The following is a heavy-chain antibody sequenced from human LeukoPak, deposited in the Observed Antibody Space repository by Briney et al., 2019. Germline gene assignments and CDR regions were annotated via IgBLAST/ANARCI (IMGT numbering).Heavy chain of an antibody. CDR2: IYYSGST. CDR3: ARDRFIGGLAIDI. V-gene: IGHV4-59*01. J-gene: IGHJ3*02. Sequence: SETLSLTCTVSGGSISSYYWSWIRQPPGKGLEWIGYIYYSGSTNYNPSLKSRVTISVDTSKNQFSLKLSSVTAADTAVYYCARDRFIGGLAIDIWGEGTMVTVSS. D-gene: IGHD3-16*01. CDR1: GGSISSYY.